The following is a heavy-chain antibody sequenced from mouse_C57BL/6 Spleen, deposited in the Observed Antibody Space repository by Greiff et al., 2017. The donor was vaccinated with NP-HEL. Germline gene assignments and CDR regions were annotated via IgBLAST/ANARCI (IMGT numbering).Heavy chain of an antibody. CDR2: ISDGGSYT. J-gene: IGHJ2*01. Sequence: EVKVVESGGGLVKPGGSLKLSCAASGFTFSSYAMSWVRQTPEQRLEWVATISDGGSYTYYPDTVKGRFTISRDNAKNNLYLQMSHLKSGDTAMYDCARDWYGYDAGYDFDYWGQGTTLTVSS. CDR1: GFTFSSYA. D-gene: IGHD2-2*01. V-gene: IGHV5-4*01. CDR3: ARDWYGYDAGYDFDY.